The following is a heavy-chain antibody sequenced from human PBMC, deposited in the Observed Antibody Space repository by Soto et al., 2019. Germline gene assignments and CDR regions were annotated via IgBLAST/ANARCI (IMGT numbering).Heavy chain of an antibody. V-gene: IGHV3-23*01. D-gene: IGHD3-16*01. CDR3: ASNTRYDPPDY. CDR2: ISVSGGST. Sequence: LRLSCGAAEVTFSGYAIRWVSQAPGKGLAWVSGISVSGGSTYYADSVKGRFTISRDNSKNTLYLQMNSLRAEDTAVYYCASNTRYDPPDYWGQGTLVTVSS. CDR1: EVTFSGYA. J-gene: IGHJ4*02.